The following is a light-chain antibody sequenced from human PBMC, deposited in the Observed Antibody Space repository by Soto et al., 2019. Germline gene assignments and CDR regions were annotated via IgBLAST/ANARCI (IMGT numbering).Light chain of an antibody. CDR2: DVS. J-gene: IGLJ1*01. CDR1: SSDVGGYNY. V-gene: IGLV2-14*01. CDR3: SSYTSSSTLLYV. Sequence: QSVLTQPASVSGSPGQSITISCTGTSSDVGGYNYVSWYQQHPGKAPKLMIYDVSNQPSGVSNRFSGSKSGNTASLTISGLQAEDEADYYCSSYTSSSTLLYVXGTGTKVTVL.